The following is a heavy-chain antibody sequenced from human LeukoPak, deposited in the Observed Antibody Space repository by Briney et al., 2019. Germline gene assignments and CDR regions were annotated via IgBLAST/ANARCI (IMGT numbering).Heavy chain of an antibody. CDR3: ARSSPIAAAVYYFDY. CDR1: GYTFTSYA. Sequence: GASVKVSCKASGYTFTSYAMNWVRQAPGQGLEWMGWINTNTGNPTYAQGFTGRFVFSLDTSVSTAYLQISSLKAEDTAVYYCARSSPIAAAVYYFDYWGQGTLVTVSS. J-gene: IGHJ4*02. D-gene: IGHD6-13*01. V-gene: IGHV7-4-1*02. CDR2: INTNTGNP.